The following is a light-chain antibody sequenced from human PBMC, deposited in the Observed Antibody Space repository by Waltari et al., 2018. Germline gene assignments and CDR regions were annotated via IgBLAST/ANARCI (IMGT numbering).Light chain of an antibody. CDR3: AAWDDSLNGRWV. J-gene: IGLJ3*02. CDR2: RGD. V-gene: IGLV1-44*01. Sequence: QSVLTQPPSVSGTPGQRVTISCSGSAPNIGTHLANWSQQFPGKAPKLLIYRGDQRPSGAPDRFSGSKSGTSASLAISGLQSEDEADYYCAAWDDSLNGRWVFGGGTKVTVL. CDR1: APNIGTHL.